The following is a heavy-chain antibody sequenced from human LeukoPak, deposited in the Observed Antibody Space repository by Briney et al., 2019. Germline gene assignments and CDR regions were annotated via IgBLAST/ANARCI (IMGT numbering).Heavy chain of an antibody. Sequence: PGGSLRLSCAASGLTFSSYSMNWVRQAPGKGLEWVSSISSSSSYIYYADSVKGRFTISRDNAKNSLYLQMNSLRAEDTAVYYCARGGNYDFWSGERNWFDPWGQGTLVTVSS. D-gene: IGHD3-3*01. CDR2: ISSSSSYI. CDR1: GLTFSSYS. CDR3: ARGGNYDFWSGERNWFDP. J-gene: IGHJ5*02. V-gene: IGHV3-21*01.